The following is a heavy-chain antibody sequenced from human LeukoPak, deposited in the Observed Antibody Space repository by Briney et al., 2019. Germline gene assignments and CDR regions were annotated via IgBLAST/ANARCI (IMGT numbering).Heavy chain of an antibody. V-gene: IGHV3-48*01. CDR3: ARDSRPSYPYYYDSSGYYPEYYFDY. J-gene: IGHJ4*02. Sequence: GGPLRLSCAASGFTFSSYSMNWVRQAPGKGLEWVSYISSSSSTIYYADSVKGRFTISRDNAKNSLYLQMNSLRAEDTAVYYCARDSRPSYPYYYDSSGYYPEYYFDYWGQGTLVTVSS. CDR1: GFTFSSYS. CDR2: ISSSSSTI. D-gene: IGHD3-22*01.